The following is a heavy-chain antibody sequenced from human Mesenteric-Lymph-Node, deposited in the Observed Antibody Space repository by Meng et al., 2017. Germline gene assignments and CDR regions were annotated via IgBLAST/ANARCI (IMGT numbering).Heavy chain of an antibody. V-gene: IGHV1-8*01. CDR3: AREAEAHDYVWGSYRYSLDY. J-gene: IGHJ4*02. CDR2: MNPNSGNT. D-gene: IGHD3-16*02. Sequence: ASVKVSCKASGYTFTSYDINWVRQATGQGLEWMGWMNPNSGNTGYAQKFQGRVTMTRNTSISTAYMELSSLRSEDTAVYYCAREAEAHDYVWGSYRYSLDYWGQGTLVTVSS. CDR1: GYTFTSYD.